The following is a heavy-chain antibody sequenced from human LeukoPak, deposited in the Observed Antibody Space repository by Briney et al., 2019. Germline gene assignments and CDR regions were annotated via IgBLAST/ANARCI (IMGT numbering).Heavy chain of an antibody. D-gene: IGHD3-10*01. CDR3: ARGGRPDY. CDR1: GFTFSSYW. CDR2: INHNGNVN. J-gene: IGHJ4*02. Sequence: GGSLRLSCAASGFTFSSYWMNWARQAPGKGLEWVASINHNGNVNYYVDSVKGRFTISRDNAKNSLYLQMSSLRAEDTAVYYCARGGRPDYWGQGTLVTVSS. V-gene: IGHV3-7*01.